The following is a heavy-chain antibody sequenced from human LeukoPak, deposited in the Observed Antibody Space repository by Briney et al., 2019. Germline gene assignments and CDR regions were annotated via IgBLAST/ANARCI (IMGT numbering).Heavy chain of an antibody. D-gene: IGHD6-19*01. CDR2: INSDESST. Sequence: GGSLRLSCAVSGFTFSSYWMHWVRQAPGNGLVWVSRINSDESSTSYADSVKGRFTISRDNAKNTLFLQMNSLRVEDTALYYCARGGQYSTGPPSYWGQGTLVTVSS. J-gene: IGHJ4*02. CDR1: GFTFSSYW. V-gene: IGHV3-74*01. CDR3: ARGGQYSTGPPSY.